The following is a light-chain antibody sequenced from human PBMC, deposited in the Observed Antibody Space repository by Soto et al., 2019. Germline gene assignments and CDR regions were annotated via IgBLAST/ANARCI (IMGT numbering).Light chain of an antibody. J-gene: IGKJ2*01. CDR1: QRLNSGY. V-gene: IGKV3-20*01. CDR2: GAS. Sequence: ETVLTQTPGTLSLCPGERATLSCRASQRLNSGYLSWYQQKPGQAPRLLIFGASTRATGIPDRFSGGVSGTDFTLHVRGLEPNGFAVYYCQQYGGSPPYTFGQGTKLEIK. CDR3: QQYGGSPPYT.